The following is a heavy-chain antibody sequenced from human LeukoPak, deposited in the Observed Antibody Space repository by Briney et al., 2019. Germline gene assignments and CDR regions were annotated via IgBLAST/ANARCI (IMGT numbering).Heavy chain of an antibody. CDR2: ISTYNGDT. D-gene: IGHD3-10*01. V-gene: IGHV1-18*01. J-gene: IGHJ5*02. Sequence: ASVKVSCKTSGYTFTSHGINWVRQAPGQGLEWMGWISTYNGDTNSAQKFQGRVTLTTDTSTSTAYMELRSLRYDDTAVYYCTRRGPPATNWFDPRGQGTLVTVSS. CDR3: TRRGPPATNWFDP. CDR1: GYTFTSHG.